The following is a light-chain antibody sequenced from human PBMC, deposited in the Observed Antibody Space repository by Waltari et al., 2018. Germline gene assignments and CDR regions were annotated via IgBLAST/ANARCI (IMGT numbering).Light chain of an antibody. V-gene: IGKV1-5*03. Sequence: DIQMPQSPSSLSASVGDRVTITGRASQSISRWVAWYQQKPGKAPKLLIYEASTLESGVPSRFSGSGSGSEFTLTISSLQPADFATYYCQHFTSYPYTFGQGTKLEI. J-gene: IGKJ2*01. CDR1: QSISRW. CDR2: EAS. CDR3: QHFTSYPYT.